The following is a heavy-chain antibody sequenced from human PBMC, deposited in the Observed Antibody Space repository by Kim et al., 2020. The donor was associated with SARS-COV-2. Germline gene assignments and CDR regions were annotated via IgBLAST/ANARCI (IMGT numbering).Heavy chain of an antibody. CDR3: ARTLGTGALGPIDY. V-gene: IGHV3-30*07. D-gene: IGHD5-18*01. J-gene: IGHJ4*02. Sequence: AESVKGRFTICRDNSKNTLYLQMNSRRAEDTAVYYCARTLGTGALGPIDYWGQGTLVTVSS.